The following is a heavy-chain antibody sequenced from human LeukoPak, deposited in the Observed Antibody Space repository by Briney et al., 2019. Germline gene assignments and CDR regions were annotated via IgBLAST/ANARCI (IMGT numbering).Heavy chain of an antibody. V-gene: IGHV4-34*01. CDR1: GESFRGYS. CDR2: INHSGST. CDR3: ARADRVVVFGASIWRPFDY. Sequence: SETLSLTCAVYGESFRGYSWNWIRQPPGKGLEWIGEINHSGSTNYKTSLKSRVTISVDTSKNQFSLKLTSVTAADTAIYYCARADRVVVFGASIWRPFDYWGQGTLVTVSS. D-gene: IGHD2-2*01. J-gene: IGHJ4*02.